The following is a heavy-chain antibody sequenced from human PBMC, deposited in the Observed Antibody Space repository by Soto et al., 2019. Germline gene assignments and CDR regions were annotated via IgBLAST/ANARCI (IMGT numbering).Heavy chain of an antibody. Sequence: SETLSRACIGSGGSMSPYYWSWVRQAPGMVLEWIAYVYYSGYTHDYPSVKSRVSISVEKSKNRFSLKLTSVTAADTAGYDCATVGYCISRSCYSDGVDYWGQGTLVTVSS. J-gene: IGHJ4*02. CDR1: GGSMSPYY. V-gene: IGHV4-59*01. CDR3: ATVGYCISRSCYSDGVDY. D-gene: IGHD2-15*01. CDR2: VYYSGYT.